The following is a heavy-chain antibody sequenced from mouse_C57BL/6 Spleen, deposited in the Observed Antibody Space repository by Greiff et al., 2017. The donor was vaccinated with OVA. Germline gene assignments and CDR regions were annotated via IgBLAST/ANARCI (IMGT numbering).Heavy chain of an antibody. Sequence: VQLQESGAELVKPGASVKISCKASGYAFSSYWMNWVKQRPGKGLEWIGQIYPGDGDTNYNGKFKGKATLTADKSSSTAYMQLSSLTSDDSAVYCCAREGDLYWYFDVWGTGTTVTVSS. D-gene: IGHD3-3*01. CDR1: GYAFSSYW. V-gene: IGHV1-80*01. CDR2: IYPGDGDT. CDR3: AREGDLYWYFDV. J-gene: IGHJ1*03.